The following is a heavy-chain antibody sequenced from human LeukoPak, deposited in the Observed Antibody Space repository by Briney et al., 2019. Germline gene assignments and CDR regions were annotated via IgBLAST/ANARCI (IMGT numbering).Heavy chain of an antibody. CDR1: GGSISSSSYY. D-gene: IGHD5-12*01. CDR3: ARRGPSGRATIALIDY. J-gene: IGHJ4*02. V-gene: IGHV4-39*01. CDR2: IYYSGST. Sequence: PSETLSLTCTVSGGSISSSSYYCGWIRQPPGKGLEWIGSIYYSGSTYYNPSLKSRVTISVDTSKNQFSLKLSSVTAADTAVYYCARRGPSGRATIALIDYWGQGTLVTVSS.